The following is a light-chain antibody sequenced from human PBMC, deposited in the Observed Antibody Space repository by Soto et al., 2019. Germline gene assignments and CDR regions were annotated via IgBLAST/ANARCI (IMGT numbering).Light chain of an antibody. CDR3: QQYHSFSFT. J-gene: IGKJ2*01. Sequence: GDRVTITCRASQSITYWLAWYQQKPGRAPKLLIYDVFNLQSGVPSRFSGSGSGTEFTLTISSLQPDDSATYYCQQYHSFSFTFGQGTKLAIK. CDR2: DVF. V-gene: IGKV1-5*01. CDR1: QSITYW.